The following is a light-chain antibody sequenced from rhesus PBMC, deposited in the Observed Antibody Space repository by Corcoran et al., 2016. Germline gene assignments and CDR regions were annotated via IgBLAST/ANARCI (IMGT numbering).Light chain of an antibody. CDR3: QQYNDWNT. J-gene: IGKJ4*01. CDR2: GAS. CDR1: QSVGNN. V-gene: IGKV3-42*01. Sequence: ETVVTQSPATLSLSPGERATLSCRASQSVGNNFAWYQQKPGQAPKTLIYGASSRATGIPERLSGSGSGREFTLTSSSLEPEDVGVYYCQQYNDWNTFGGGTKVEIK.